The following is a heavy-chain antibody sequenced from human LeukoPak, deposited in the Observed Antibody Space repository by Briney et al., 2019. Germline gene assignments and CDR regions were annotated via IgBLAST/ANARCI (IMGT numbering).Heavy chain of an antibody. Sequence: GGSLRLSCAASGFTFSSYAMSWVRQAPGKGLEWVSAISGSGGSTYYADSVKGRFTISRDNSKNTLYLQMNSLRAEDTAVYYCAKVHITMVRGVIILVGYYYGMDVWGQGTTVTVSS. V-gene: IGHV3-23*01. J-gene: IGHJ6*02. CDR1: GFTFSSYA. CDR3: AKVHITMVRGVIILVGYYYGMDV. CDR2: ISGSGGST. D-gene: IGHD3-10*01.